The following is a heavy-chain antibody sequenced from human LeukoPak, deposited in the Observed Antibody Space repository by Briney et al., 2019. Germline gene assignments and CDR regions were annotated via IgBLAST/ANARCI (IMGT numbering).Heavy chain of an antibody. V-gene: IGHV3-74*01. CDR1: GFTFSAYW. D-gene: IGHD6-13*01. Sequence: GGSLRLSCAASGFTFSAYWMHWVRQAPGKGLVWVSHINTDGSSTTYADSVKGRFTISRDNSKNTLYLQMNSLRAEDTAVYYCARGAGFDPWGQGTLVTVSS. CDR3: ARGAGFDP. J-gene: IGHJ5*02. CDR2: INTDGSST.